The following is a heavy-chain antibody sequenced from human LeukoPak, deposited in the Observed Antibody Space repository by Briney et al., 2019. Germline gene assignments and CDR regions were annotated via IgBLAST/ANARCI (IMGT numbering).Heavy chain of an antibody. CDR1: GFTFYNYW. CDR3: ARDRTYHYDSSGFPRPTYFDY. CDR2: IRQDGSEK. Sequence: GGSLRLSCAASGFTFYNYWLTWVRQAPGKGLEWVANIRQDGSEKYYVDSVKGRFTISRDNAKNSLYLQMNSLRAEDTAVHYCARDRTYHYDSSGFPRPTYFDYWGQGTLVTVSS. D-gene: IGHD3-22*01. V-gene: IGHV3-7*01. J-gene: IGHJ4*02.